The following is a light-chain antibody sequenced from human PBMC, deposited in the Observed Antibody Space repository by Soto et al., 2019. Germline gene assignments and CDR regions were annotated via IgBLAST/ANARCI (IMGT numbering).Light chain of an antibody. V-gene: IGKV1-27*01. J-gene: IGKJ4*01. CDR3: QKYNSAPLT. CDR1: QGIGIY. Sequence: DIQMTQSPSSLSASFGDRVTMTCRASQGIGIYLAWFQQRPGNTPKLLIYAASTLQSGVPSWFSGSGSGTDFTLTISSLQTEDVATYYCQKYNSAPLTFGGGTRVEIK. CDR2: AAS.